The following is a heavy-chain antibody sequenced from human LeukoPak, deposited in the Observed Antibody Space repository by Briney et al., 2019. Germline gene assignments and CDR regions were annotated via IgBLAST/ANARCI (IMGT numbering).Heavy chain of an antibody. J-gene: IGHJ4*02. CDR2: INHSGST. V-gene: IGHV4-34*01. CDR1: GGSFSGYY. CDR3: ARRGRYGDYYYFDY. Sequence: SETLSLTCAVYGGSFSGYYWSWIRQPPGKGLEWIGEINHSGSTNYNPSLKSRVTISVDTSKNQFSLKLSSVTAADTAVYYCARRGRYGDYYYFDYGGQGTLVTVSS. D-gene: IGHD4-17*01.